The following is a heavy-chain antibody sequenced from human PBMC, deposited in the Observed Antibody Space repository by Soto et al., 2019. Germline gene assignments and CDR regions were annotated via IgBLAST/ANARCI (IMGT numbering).Heavy chain of an antibody. CDR2: IYNSGST. CDR1: GGSVSSGDYY. V-gene: IGHV4-61*08. Sequence: QVQLQESGPGLVKPSETLSLTCTVSGGSVSSGDYYWSWIRQPPGKGLEWIGYIYNSGSTKYKPSLMSRVNISVDTSKNQFSLKLRSVTAADTAVYYCASGRRMYYYDSSDYYPFDYWGQGTLVTVSS. CDR3: ASGRRMYYYDSSDYYPFDY. D-gene: IGHD3-22*01. J-gene: IGHJ4*02.